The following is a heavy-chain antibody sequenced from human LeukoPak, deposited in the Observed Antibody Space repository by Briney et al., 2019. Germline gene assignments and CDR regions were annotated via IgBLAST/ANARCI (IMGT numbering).Heavy chain of an antibody. Sequence: TGGSLRLSCAASGFTFSSYAMSWVRQAPGKGLEWVSAISGSGGSTYYADSVKGRFTISRDNSKNTLYLQMNSLRAEDTAVYYCAKDLWYYGSGSSYYYYYGMDVWGQGTTVTVSS. V-gene: IGHV3-23*01. CDR2: ISGSGGST. J-gene: IGHJ6*02. CDR1: GFTFSSYA. CDR3: AKDLWYYGSGSSYYYYYGMDV. D-gene: IGHD3-10*01.